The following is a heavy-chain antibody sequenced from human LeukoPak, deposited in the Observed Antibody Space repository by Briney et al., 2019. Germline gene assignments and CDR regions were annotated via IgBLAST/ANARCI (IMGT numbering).Heavy chain of an antibody. J-gene: IGHJ4*02. CDR1: GFTFNNYA. Sequence: GGSLRLSCAVSGFTFNNYAMSWVRQAPGKGLEWVSAISDSGGDTYYADSVKGRFTISRDNFKNTLYLQMNSLRAEDTATYYSAKRIQYSSSSAYFDYWGQGTLVTVSS. CDR3: AKRIQYSSSSAYFDY. V-gene: IGHV3-23*01. CDR2: ISDSGGDT. D-gene: IGHD6-6*01.